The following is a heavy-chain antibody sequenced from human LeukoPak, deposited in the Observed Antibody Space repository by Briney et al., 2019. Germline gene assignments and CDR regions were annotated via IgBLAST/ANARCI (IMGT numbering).Heavy chain of an antibody. CDR1: GGSISSYY. V-gene: IGHV4-59*08. J-gene: IGHJ4*02. CDR2: IYYSGST. Sequence: SETLSLTCTVSGGSISSYYWSWIRQPPAKGLEWIGHIYYSGSTHYNPSLKSRVTISVDTSKNQFSLKLSSVTAADTAVYYCARHVGNSGSGSYLTYFDCWGQGTLVTVSS. D-gene: IGHD3-10*01. CDR3: ARHVGNSGSGSYLTYFDC.